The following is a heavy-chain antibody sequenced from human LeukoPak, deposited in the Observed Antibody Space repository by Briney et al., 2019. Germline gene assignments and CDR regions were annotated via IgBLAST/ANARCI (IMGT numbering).Heavy chain of an antibody. J-gene: IGHJ4*02. CDR3: ARSTWLLDK. D-gene: IGHD3-22*01. V-gene: IGHV4-59*01. CDR2: IYYSGST. CDR1: GGSISPYY. Sequence: SETLSLTCAVSGGSISPYYWSWIRQPPGKGLEWIGYIYYSGSTNYNPSLKSRVTISLDTSKNQFSLKLSSVTAADTAVYYCARSTWLLDKWGQGTLVTVSS.